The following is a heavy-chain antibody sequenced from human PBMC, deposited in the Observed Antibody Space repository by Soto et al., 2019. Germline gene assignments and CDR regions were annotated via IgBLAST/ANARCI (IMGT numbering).Heavy chain of an antibody. Sequence: SETLSLTCTVSGGSINGYYWSWIRQPPGRGLEWIGYISHSGGTNYSPSLKSRVTISLDTSENQLSLKLSSVTAADTAVYYCTRERHAGYDYWGQGKLVTVSS. V-gene: IGHV4-59*01. D-gene: IGHD1-1*01. CDR2: ISHSGGT. CDR1: GGSINGYY. J-gene: IGHJ4*02. CDR3: TRERHAGYDY.